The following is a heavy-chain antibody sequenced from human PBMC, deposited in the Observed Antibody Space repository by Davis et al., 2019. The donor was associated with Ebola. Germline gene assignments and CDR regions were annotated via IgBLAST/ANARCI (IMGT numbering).Heavy chain of an antibody. CDR2: IYTGDSDT. CDR3: ARGLGYCSGGSCCFDY. CDR1: GNSFTSHW. Sequence: GESLKISCKDSGNSFTSHWIGWVRQMPGKGLEWMGIIYTGDSDTRYSPSFQGQVTISADKSISTAYLQWSSLKASDTAMYYCARGLGYCSGGSCCFDYWGQGTLVTVSS. J-gene: IGHJ4*02. V-gene: IGHV5-51*01. D-gene: IGHD2-15*01.